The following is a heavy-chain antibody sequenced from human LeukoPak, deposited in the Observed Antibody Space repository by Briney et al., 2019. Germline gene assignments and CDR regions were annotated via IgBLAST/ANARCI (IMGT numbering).Heavy chain of an antibody. CDR3: ARRRDGYNSGAFDI. J-gene: IGHJ3*02. CDR2: ISAYNGNT. Sequence: ASVKVSCKASGYTFTSYGISWVRQAPGQGLEWMGWISAYNGNTNYAQKLQGRVTMTTDTSTSTAYMELSSLRSEDTAVYYCARRRDGYNSGAFDIWDQGTMVTVSS. V-gene: IGHV1-18*01. D-gene: IGHD5-24*01. CDR1: GYTFTSYG.